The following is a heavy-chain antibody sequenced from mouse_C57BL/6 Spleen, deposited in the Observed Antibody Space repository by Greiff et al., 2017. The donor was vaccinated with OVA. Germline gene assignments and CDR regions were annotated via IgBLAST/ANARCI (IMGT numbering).Heavy chain of an antibody. CDR1: GYTFTSYW. D-gene: IGHD2-2*01. CDR3: ARSDYGYPYWYFDV. J-gene: IGHJ1*03. V-gene: IGHV1-64*01. Sequence: QVHVKQPGAELVKPGASVKLSCKASGYTFTSYWMHWVKQRPGQGLEWIGMIHPNSGSTNYNEKFKSKATLTVDKSSSTAYMQLSSLTSEDSAVYYCARSDYGYPYWYFDVWGTGTTVTVSS. CDR2: IHPNSGST.